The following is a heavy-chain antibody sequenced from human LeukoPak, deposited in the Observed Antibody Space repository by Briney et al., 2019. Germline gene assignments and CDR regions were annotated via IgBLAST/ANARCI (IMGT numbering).Heavy chain of an antibody. V-gene: IGHV1-18*01. CDR3: ASQYCSSTSCFHFDY. J-gene: IGHJ4*02. D-gene: IGHD2-2*01. CDR2: ISAYNGNT. CDR1: GYTFTSYG. Sequence: GASVKVSCKASGYTFTSYGISWVRQAPGQGLEWMGWISAYNGNTNYAQKLQGRVTMTTDTSTSTAYMGLRSLRSDDTAVYYCASQYCSSTSCFHFDYWGQGTLVTVSS.